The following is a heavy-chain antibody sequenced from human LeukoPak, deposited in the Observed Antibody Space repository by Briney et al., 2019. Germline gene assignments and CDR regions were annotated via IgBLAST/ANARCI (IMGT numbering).Heavy chain of an antibody. D-gene: IGHD6-13*01. J-gene: IGHJ4*02. CDR2: IRFDGTTK. CDR1: GFTFSSYG. Sequence: PGGSLRLSCAASGFTFSSYGMHWVRQAPGKGLEWVAFIRFDGTTKYYAQSVRGRFTISRDNAKNSLYLQMNSLRAEDTAVYYCARVSLVGIAAAGSGDYWGQGTLVTVSS. CDR3: ARVSLVGIAAAGSGDY. V-gene: IGHV3-30*02.